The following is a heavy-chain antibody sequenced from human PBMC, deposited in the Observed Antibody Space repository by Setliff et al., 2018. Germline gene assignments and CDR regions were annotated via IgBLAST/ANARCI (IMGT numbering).Heavy chain of an antibody. CDR3: ARDGGLLQFLEWSRSYMDV. V-gene: IGHV3-74*01. D-gene: IGHD3-3*01. CDR1: GFTFSDHY. J-gene: IGHJ6*03. CDR2: ISRDGGST. Sequence: SLRLSCAASGFTFSDHYMDWVRQAPGKGLVWVSRISRDGGSTAYADSVKGRLTISRDHARNTLYLQMDSLRAEDTAVYYCARDGGLLQFLEWSRSYMDVWGKGTTVTV.